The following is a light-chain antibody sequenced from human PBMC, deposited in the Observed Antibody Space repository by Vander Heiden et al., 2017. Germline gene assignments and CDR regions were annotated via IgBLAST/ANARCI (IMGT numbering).Light chain of an antibody. CDR1: KLGERF. J-gene: IGLJ2*01. Sequence: SYELPQPPSLSVSPSQAATLTCSGDKLGERFAAWYQQRPGQSPVLLIYQNDRRPSGIPERFSGSNSGNTATLTISGTQTVDDADYYCQAWDSSTLVFGGGTKVTVL. CDR3: QAWDSSTLV. CDR2: QND. V-gene: IGLV3-1*01.